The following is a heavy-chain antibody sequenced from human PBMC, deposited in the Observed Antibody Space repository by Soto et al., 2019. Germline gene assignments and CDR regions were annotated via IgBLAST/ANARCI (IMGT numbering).Heavy chain of an antibody. J-gene: IGHJ6*03. CDR2: TYYRSKWYN. CDR3: AREAFGVVPTVSYYYYYMDV. Sequence: QSQTLSLTCAISGDSVSSNSAAWNWIRQSPSRGLEWLGRTYYRSKWYNDYAVSVKSRITINPDTSKNQFSLQLNSVTPEDTAVYYCAREAFGVVPTVSYYYYYMDVWGKGTTVTVSS. CDR1: GDSVSSNSAA. V-gene: IGHV6-1*01. D-gene: IGHD3-3*01.